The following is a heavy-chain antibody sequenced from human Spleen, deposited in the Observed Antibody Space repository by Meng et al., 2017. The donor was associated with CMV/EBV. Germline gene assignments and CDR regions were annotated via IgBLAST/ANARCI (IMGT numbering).Heavy chain of an antibody. V-gene: IGHV3-30*02. J-gene: IGHJ4*02. Sequence: GESLKISCAASGFSFSSSSINWVRQAPGKGLEWVAFIRYDGSNKYYADSVKGRFTISRDNSKSTLYFQMNSLRPEDTAVYYCARDRPFYGDFSLFDQWGQGTLVTVSS. CDR2: IRYDGSNK. CDR1: GFSFSSSS. CDR3: ARDRPFYGDFSLFDQ. D-gene: IGHD4-17*01.